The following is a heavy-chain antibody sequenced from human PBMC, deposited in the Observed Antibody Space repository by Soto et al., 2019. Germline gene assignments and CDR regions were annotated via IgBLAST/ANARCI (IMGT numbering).Heavy chain of an antibody. D-gene: IGHD2-2*01. Sequence: QVQLVQSGAEVKKPGSSVKVSCKASGGTFGSYAFSWVRQAPGQGLEWMGGIIPVSGAAHYAQKFQGRVTITPEEPTSTAYMELSSLSSQDTAVYYCATALGCRSTSCTLDYWGQGTRVSVSS. CDR2: IIPVSGAA. V-gene: IGHV1-69*01. J-gene: IGHJ4*02. CDR3: ATALGCRSTSCTLDY. CDR1: GGTFGSYA.